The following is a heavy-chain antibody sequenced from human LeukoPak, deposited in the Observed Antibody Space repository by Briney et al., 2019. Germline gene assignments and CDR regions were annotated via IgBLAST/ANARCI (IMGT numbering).Heavy chain of an antibody. CDR2: ISSSGSTV. Sequence: PGGSLRLSCAASGFTFSDYYMSWIRQAPGKGLEWVSYISSSGSTVYYADSVKGRFTISRDNAKNSLYLQMNSLRAEDTAVYYCATERRHYYYYGMDVWGQGTTVTVSS. CDR1: GFTFSDYY. J-gene: IGHJ6*02. CDR3: ATERRHYYYYGMDV. V-gene: IGHV3-11*01. D-gene: IGHD1-1*01.